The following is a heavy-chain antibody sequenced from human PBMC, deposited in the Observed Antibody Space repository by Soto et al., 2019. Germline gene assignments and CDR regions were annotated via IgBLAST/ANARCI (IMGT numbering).Heavy chain of an antibody. Sequence: GESLKISCKGSGYSFTSYWIGWVRQMPGKGLEWMGIIYPGDSDTRYSPSFQGQVTIAADKSISTAYLQWSSLKASDTAMYYCARPPETRPYSSSYGAFDIWGQGTMVTVSS. CDR1: GYSFTSYW. V-gene: IGHV5-51*01. D-gene: IGHD6-13*01. J-gene: IGHJ3*02. CDR2: IYPGDSDT. CDR3: ARPPETRPYSSSYGAFDI.